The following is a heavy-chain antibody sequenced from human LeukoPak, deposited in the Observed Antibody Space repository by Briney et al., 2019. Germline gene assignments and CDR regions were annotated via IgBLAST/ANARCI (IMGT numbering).Heavy chain of an antibody. CDR2: INPNSGGI. CDR1: GYTFTAYY. CDR3: ARDEGANYYVY. J-gene: IGHJ4*02. D-gene: IGHD4/OR15-4a*01. V-gene: IGHV1-2*02. Sequence: ASVKVSCKASGYTFTAYYMHWVRQAPGQGLEWMGWINPNSGGINYAQKFQGRVTMTRDTSISTAYMELSGLRSDDTAVYYCARDEGANYYVYWGRGTLVTVSS.